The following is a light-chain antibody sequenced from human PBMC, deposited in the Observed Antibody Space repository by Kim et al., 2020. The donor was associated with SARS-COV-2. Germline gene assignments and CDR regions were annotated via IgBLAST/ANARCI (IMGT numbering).Light chain of an antibody. V-gene: IGLV3-1*01. CDR2: QDS. CDR3: QAWDSSTYV. J-gene: IGLJ1*01. CDR1: KLGDKY. Sequence: VAPGQTASITCSGDKLGDKYACWYQQKPGQSPVLVIYQDSKRPSGIPERFSGSNAGNTATLTISGTQAMDEADYYCQAWDSSTYVFGTGTKVTVL.